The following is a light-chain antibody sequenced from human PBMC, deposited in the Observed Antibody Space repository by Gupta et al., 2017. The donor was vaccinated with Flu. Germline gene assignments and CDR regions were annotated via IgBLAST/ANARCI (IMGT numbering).Light chain of an antibody. V-gene: IGKV3D-20*01. CDR3: QQYGTSPTT. J-gene: IGKJ1*01. CDR1: QSVSGSY. CDR2: DAF. Sequence: EIVLTQSPATLSLSPGERATLSCGASQSVSGSYLAWYQQKPGLAPSLLIYDAFNRATGIPDRFSGSGSGTDFTLTISRLEPEDFAVYYCQQYGTSPTTLGQGTKVEIK.